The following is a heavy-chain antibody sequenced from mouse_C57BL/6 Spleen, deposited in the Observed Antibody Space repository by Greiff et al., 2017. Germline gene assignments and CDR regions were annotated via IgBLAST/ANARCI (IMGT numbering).Heavy chain of an antibody. CDR1: GYAFSSYW. V-gene: IGHV1-80*01. CDR3: ARNPLTTVVAPYFDY. D-gene: IGHD1-1*01. Sequence: QVQLQQSGAELVKPGASVKISCKASGYAFSSYWMNWVKQRPGKGLEWIGQIYPGDGDTNYTGKFKGKATLTADKSYSTAYMQLSSLTSEDSAVYFCARNPLTTVVAPYFDYWGQGTTLTVSS. J-gene: IGHJ2*01. CDR2: IYPGDGDT.